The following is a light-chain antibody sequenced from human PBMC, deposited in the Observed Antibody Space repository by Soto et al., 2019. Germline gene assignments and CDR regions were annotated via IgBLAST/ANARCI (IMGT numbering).Light chain of an antibody. Sequence: DIQMTQSPSTLSASVGDSVTITCRASQRIGRWLAWYQQKPGKAPKLLIYDASTLQREVPSRFIGSGSGTEFTYNITSLQAYNLATYYSQQHKLYSSHTFGRVPKLEI. CDR3: QQHKLYSSHT. V-gene: IGKV1-5*01. CDR2: DAS. CDR1: QRIGRW. J-gene: IGKJ2*01.